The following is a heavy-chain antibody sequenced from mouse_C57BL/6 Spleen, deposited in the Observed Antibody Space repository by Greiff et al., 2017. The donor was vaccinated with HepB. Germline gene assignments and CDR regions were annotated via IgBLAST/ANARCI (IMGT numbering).Heavy chain of an antibody. J-gene: IGHJ4*01. V-gene: IGHV8-12*01. D-gene: IGHD1-1*01. Sequence: QVTLKVSGPGILQSSQTLSLTCSFSGFSLSTSGMGVSWIRQPSGQGLERLAHIYWDDDKRYNPSLKSRLTISKDTSRKHVFLKSTSLDTADTATYYCARGYGSRTFYYAMDYWGQGTSVTVSS. CDR2: IYWDDDK. CDR3: ARGYGSRTFYYAMDY. CDR1: GFSLSTSGMG.